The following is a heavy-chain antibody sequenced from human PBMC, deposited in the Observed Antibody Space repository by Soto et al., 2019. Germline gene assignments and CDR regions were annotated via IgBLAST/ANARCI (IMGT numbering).Heavy chain of an antibody. CDR1: EGSLSSSSCY. CDR3: ATQEVGGSYVYTFDP. Sequence: PLETLSLPSTVSEGSLSSSSCYWGWIRQPPGKGLEWIGSIYYSGSTYYNPSLKSRVTISVDTSKNQFSLKLSSVTAADTAVYYCATQEVGGSYVYTFDPWGQGTLVTVSS. J-gene: IGHJ5*02. V-gene: IGHV4-39*01. CDR2: IYYSGST. D-gene: IGHD1-26*01.